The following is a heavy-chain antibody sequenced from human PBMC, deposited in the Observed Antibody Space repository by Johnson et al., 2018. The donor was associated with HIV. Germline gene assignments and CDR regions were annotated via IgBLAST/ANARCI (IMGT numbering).Heavy chain of an antibody. D-gene: IGHD5-24*01. CDR1: GFTVSSNY. CDR2: IYSGGST. J-gene: IGHJ3*02. Sequence: MLLVESGGGLVQPGGSLRLSCAASGFTVSSNYMRWVRQAPGKGLEWVSFIYSGGSTYYADSVKGRFTISRDNSKNPLYLQMNSLRAEDPAVYYCARDVRWLPDAFDIWGQGTMVTVSS. CDR3: ARDVRWLPDAFDI. V-gene: IGHV3-66*01.